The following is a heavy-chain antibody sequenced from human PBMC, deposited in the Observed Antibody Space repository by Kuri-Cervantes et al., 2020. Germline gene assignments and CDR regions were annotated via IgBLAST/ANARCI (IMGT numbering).Heavy chain of an antibody. CDR3: ARDRRNFYDSRIFDS. J-gene: IGHJ4*02. CDR2: IGQDGNEK. CDR1: GFTFSSYW. D-gene: IGHD3-22*01. V-gene: IGHV3-7*01. Sequence: GESLKISCAASGFTFSSYWMSWVRQAPGKGLEWVANIGQDGNEKNYVDSVKGRFTISRDKAKNSLYLQMNSLRAEDTAVYYCARDRRNFYDSRIFDSWGQGTQVTVSS.